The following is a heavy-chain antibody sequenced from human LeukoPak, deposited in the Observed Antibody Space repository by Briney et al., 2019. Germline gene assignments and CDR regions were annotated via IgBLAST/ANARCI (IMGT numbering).Heavy chain of an antibody. Sequence: ASVKVSCKASGYTFTSYAMNWVRQAPGQGLEWMGWINTNTGNPTYAQGFTGRFVFSLDTSVSTAYLQISSLKAEDTAVYYCARAVTPTHYYYYYMDVWGKGTTVTVSS. CDR1: GYTFTSYA. CDR3: ARAVTPTHYYYYYMDV. CDR2: INTNTGNP. D-gene: IGHD4-11*01. V-gene: IGHV7-4-1*02. J-gene: IGHJ6*03.